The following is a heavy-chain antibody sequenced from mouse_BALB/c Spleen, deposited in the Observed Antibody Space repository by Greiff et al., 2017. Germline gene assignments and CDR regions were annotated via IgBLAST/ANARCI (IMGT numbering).Heavy chain of an antibody. D-gene: IGHD1-1*01. CDR1: GYTFSSYW. CDR3: ARTGVYYGSRSFDY. Sequence: QVQLQQSGAELMKPGASVKISCKATGYTFSSYWIEWVKQRPGHGLEWIGEILPGSGSTNYNEKFKGKATFTADTSSNTAYMQLSSLTSEDSAVYYCARTGVYYGSRSFDYWGQGTTLTVSS. J-gene: IGHJ2*01. V-gene: IGHV1-9*01. CDR2: ILPGSGST.